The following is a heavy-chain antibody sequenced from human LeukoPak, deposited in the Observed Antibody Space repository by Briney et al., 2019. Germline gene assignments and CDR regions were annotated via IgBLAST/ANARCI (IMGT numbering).Heavy chain of an antibody. Sequence: GGSLRLSCAASGFTFSSYGMHWVRQAPGKGLEWVAVISYDGSNKYYADSVKGRFTISRDNSKSTLYLQMNSLRAEDTAVYYCAREGDCSTTNCYMSLYYYYGMDIWGQGTTVTVSS. CDR1: GFTFSSYG. V-gene: IGHV3-30*03. CDR2: ISYDGSNK. D-gene: IGHD2-2*02. J-gene: IGHJ6*02. CDR3: AREGDCSTTNCYMSLYYYYGMDI.